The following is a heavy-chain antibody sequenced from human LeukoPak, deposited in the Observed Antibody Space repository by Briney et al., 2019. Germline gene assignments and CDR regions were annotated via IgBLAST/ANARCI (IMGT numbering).Heavy chain of an antibody. D-gene: IGHD6-13*01. CDR3: ARHTELGPSWHPDYFDY. CDR2: INHSGST. V-gene: IGHV4-34*01. CDR1: GGSFSGYY. J-gene: IGHJ4*02. Sequence: SETLSLTCAVYGGSFSGYYWSWLRQPPGKGLEWIGEINHSGSTNYNPSLKSRVTISVDTSKNQFSLKLSSVTAADTAVYYCARHTELGPSWHPDYFDYWGQGTLVTVSS.